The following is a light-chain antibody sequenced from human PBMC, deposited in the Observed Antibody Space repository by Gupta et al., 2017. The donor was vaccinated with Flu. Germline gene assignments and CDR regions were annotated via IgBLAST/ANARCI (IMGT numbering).Light chain of an antibody. J-gene: IGLJ1*01. Sequence: QSVLTQPPSVSGAPGQRVTISCTGSSSDIGAGHDVHWYQQLPGTAPKLLIYGNSNRHSGGPDRFSVSKSGTSAALAITGLQAEEEGDYYCQSYDIGRNGPYVFGTGTRVTVL. V-gene: IGLV1-40*01. CDR3: QSYDIGRNGPYV. CDR1: SSDIGAGHD. CDR2: GNS.